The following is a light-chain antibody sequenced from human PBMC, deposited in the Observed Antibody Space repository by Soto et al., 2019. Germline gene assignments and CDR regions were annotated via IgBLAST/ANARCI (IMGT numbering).Light chain of an antibody. CDR2: DVS. V-gene: IGLV2-14*03. J-gene: IGLJ1*01. CDR1: TFDVPSSNF. CDR3: TSYRKGRLYV. Sequence: QSALTQPASVSGAAGQSIAISCTGITFDVPSSNFVSWYQHRPGEGPRLILYDVSHRPSGVSNRFSGSKAGDTASLTISGLQLEDEAEYYCTSYRKGRLYVFGRGTKVTVL.